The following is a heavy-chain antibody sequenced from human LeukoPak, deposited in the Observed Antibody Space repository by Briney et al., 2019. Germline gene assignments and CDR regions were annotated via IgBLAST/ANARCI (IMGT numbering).Heavy chain of an antibody. CDR1: GFIFSNHG. V-gene: IGHV3-48*01. CDR2: ISSTSADI. D-gene: IGHD7-27*01. J-gene: IGHJ4*02. CDR3: ARDLAWGAFDY. Sequence: GGSLRLSCTASGFIFSNHGMNWVRQAPGKGLEWISYISSTSADIYYVDSVKGRFTISRDDSKNTLSLQMNSLRVEDTAVYYCARDLAWGAFDYWGQGTLVTVSS.